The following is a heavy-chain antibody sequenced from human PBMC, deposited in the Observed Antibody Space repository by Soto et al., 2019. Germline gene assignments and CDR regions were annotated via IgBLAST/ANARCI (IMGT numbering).Heavy chain of an antibody. J-gene: IGHJ6*03. D-gene: IGHD5-12*01. Sequence: ASVKVSCKASGYTFTSYGISWVRQAPGQGLEWMGWISAYNGNTNYAQKLQGGVTMTTDTSTSTAYMELRSLRSDDTAVYHCAREGEYRGYRGNFGYYYYMDVWGKGTRVTVSS. CDR2: ISAYNGNT. V-gene: IGHV1-18*01. CDR3: AREGEYRGYRGNFGYYYYMDV. CDR1: GYTFTSYG.